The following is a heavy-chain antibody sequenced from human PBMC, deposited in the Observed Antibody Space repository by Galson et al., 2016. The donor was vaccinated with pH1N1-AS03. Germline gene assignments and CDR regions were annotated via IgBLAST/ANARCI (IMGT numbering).Heavy chain of an antibody. CDR1: GFSFSSYG. Sequence: SLRLSCAASGFSFSSYGMHWAHQAPGKGLEWVAFIPYDGNNKYYSDSVKGRFTISRDNSKNTVYLQMNSLRAEDTAVYYCAKDHSNFYGMDVWGQGTTVTVSS. CDR3: AKDHSNFYGMDV. J-gene: IGHJ6*02. D-gene: IGHD4-11*01. CDR2: IPYDGNNK. V-gene: IGHV3-30*02.